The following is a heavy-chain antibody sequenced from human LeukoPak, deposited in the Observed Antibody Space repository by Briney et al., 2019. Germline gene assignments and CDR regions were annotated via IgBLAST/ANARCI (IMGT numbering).Heavy chain of an antibody. CDR2: IYSGGST. CDR3: ARGAYNWFGSYYFDY. D-gene: IGHD1-1*01. CDR1: GFTFSSYA. J-gene: IGHJ4*02. Sequence: GGSLRLSCAASGFTFSSYAMHWVRQAPGKGLEWVSVIYSGGSTYYADSVKGRFTISRDNSKNTLYLQMNSLRAEDTAVYYCARGAYNWFGSYYFDYWGQGTLVTVSS. V-gene: IGHV3-53*01.